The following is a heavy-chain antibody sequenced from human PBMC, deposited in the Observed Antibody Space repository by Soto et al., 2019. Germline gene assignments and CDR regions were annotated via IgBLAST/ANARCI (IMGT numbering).Heavy chain of an antibody. CDR1: GYTFTSYD. J-gene: IGHJ6*03. Sequence: ASVKVSCKASGYTFTSYDINWVRQATGQGLEWMGWMNPNSGNTGYAQKFQGRVTMTRNTSISTAYMELSSLRSEDTAVYYCARGLLWFGELLRSYYYMDVGGKGTTVTVSS. CDR3: ARGLLWFGELLRSYYYMDV. D-gene: IGHD3-10*01. CDR2: MNPNSGNT. V-gene: IGHV1-8*01.